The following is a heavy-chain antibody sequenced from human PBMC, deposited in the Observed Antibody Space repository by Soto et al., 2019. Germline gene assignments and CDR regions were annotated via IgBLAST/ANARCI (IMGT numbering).Heavy chain of an antibody. Sequence: PSETLSITCNVPAASSSGYYRSWIRHPPVKGLEWIGYMYNTGSPVYNPSCKSRVTISVDTSKNQFSLKLNSVTAADTAVYYCARDLWGYCGTDCYPLDVWGQGTTVTVS. CDR2: MYNTGSP. V-gene: IGHV4-59*01. J-gene: IGHJ6*02. CDR1: AASSSGYY. D-gene: IGHD2-21*02. CDR3: ARDLWGYCGTDCYPLDV.